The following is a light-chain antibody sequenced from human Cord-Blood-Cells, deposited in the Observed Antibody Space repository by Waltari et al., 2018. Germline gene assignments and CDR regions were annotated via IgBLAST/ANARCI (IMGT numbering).Light chain of an antibody. V-gene: IGLV2-23*01. Sequence: QSALPQPAPVSGSPGQSITIPAPGTSSDVGGFNFVSWYQQHPGKAPKLMIYEGSKRPSGVSNRFSGSKSGNTASLTISGLQAEDEADYYCCSYAGVWVFGGGTKLTVL. CDR2: EGS. J-gene: IGLJ3*02. CDR1: SSDVGGFNF. CDR3: CSYAGVWV.